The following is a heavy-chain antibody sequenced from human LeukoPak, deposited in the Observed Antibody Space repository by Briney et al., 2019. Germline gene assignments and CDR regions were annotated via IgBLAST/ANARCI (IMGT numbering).Heavy chain of an antibody. V-gene: IGHV4-34*01. CDR3: ARQTSWDMVRGVIIDYYYIDV. CDR1: GGSFSGYY. Sequence: SETLSLTCAVYGGSFSGYYWSWIRQPPGKGLEWIGEINHSGSTNYNPSLKSRVTISVDTSKNQFSLKLSSVTAADTAVYYCARQTSWDMVRGVIIDYYYIDVWGKGTTVTISS. D-gene: IGHD3-10*01. J-gene: IGHJ6*03. CDR2: INHSGST.